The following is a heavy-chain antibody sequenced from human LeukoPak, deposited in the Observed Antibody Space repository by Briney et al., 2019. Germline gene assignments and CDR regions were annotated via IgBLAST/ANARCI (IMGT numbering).Heavy chain of an antibody. CDR1: GFTFITYS. CDR2: ISSSSSTM. J-gene: IGHJ4*02. Sequence: PGGSLRLSCAASGFTFITYSMNWVRQAPGKGLEWVSYISSSSSTMYYADSVRGRFTISRDDATNSLYLQMNSLRAEDTAVYYCARDGGRREDYWGQGALVTVSS. V-gene: IGHV3-48*01. D-gene: IGHD2-15*01. CDR3: ARDGGRREDY.